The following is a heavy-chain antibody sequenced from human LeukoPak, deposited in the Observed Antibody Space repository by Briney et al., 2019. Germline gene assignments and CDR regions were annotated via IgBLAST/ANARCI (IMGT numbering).Heavy chain of an antibody. CDR3: ARVRGYYDSGSRQAFDM. CDR1: GFTFSSYG. J-gene: IGHJ3*02. CDR2: ISYDGSNK. Sequence: GGSLRLSCAASGFTFSSYGMHWVRQAPGKGLEGGAVISYDGSNKYYADSVKGRFTISRDNSKNTLYLQMNSLRAEDTAVYYCARVRGYYDSGSRQAFDMWGQGTMVTVSS. D-gene: IGHD3-10*01. V-gene: IGHV3-30*03.